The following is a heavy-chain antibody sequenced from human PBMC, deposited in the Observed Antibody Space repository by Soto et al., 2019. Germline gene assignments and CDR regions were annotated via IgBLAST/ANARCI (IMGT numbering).Heavy chain of an antibody. CDR2: INPSGGST. CDR3: ARGLAVARIPFDI. D-gene: IGHD6-19*01. CDR1: GYAFTSYY. V-gene: IGHV1-46*01. J-gene: IGHJ3*02. Sequence: VASVKVSCKAFGYAFTSYYRHWVRQDPGQGLEWMGMINPSGGSTSYAQKFHGRATMTRNNSISTAYMELSSLRSEDTAVYYCARGLAVARIPFDIWGQGTMVTVSS.